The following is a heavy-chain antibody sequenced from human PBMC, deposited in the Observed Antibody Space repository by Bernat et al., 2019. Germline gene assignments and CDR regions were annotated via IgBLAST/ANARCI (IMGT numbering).Heavy chain of an antibody. CDR2: IYYSGST. Sequence: QVQLQESGPGLVKPSQTLSLTCTVSGGSTSSGDYYWSWIRQPPGKGLEWIGYIYYSGSTYYNPSLKSRVTISVDTSKNQFSLKLSSVTAADTAVYYCAREIIKARVWFDPWGQGTLVTVSS. CDR1: GGSTSSGDYY. J-gene: IGHJ5*02. V-gene: IGHV4-30-4*01. CDR3: AREIIKARVWFDP.